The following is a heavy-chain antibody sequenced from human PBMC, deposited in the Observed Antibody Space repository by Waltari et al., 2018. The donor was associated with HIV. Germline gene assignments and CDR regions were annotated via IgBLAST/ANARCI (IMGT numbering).Heavy chain of an antibody. Sequence: HVQLVQSGAEVKKPGASVKVSCKASGYTFTSYYMHWVRQAPGQGLEWMGIINPSRSSTSYAQKLQGRVTMTRDTSTSTVYMELSSLRSEDTAVYYCARGGYYDFWSGRWPQYWGQGTLVTVSS. J-gene: IGHJ4*02. CDR3: ARGGYYDFWSGRWPQY. CDR2: INPSRSST. CDR1: GYTFTSYY. V-gene: IGHV1-46*04. D-gene: IGHD3-3*01.